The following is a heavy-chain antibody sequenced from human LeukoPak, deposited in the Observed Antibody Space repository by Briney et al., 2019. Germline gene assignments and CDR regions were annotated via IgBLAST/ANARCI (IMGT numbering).Heavy chain of an antibody. D-gene: IGHD1-26*01. CDR1: GYTFTSYG. CDR2: ISAYNGNT. V-gene: IGHV1-18*01. Sequence: GASVKVPCKASGYTFTSYGISWVRQAPGQGLEWMGWISAYNGNTNYAQKLQGRVTMTTDTSTSTAYMELRSLRSDDTAVYYCARDTIRAMGATTGPGKFDYCSQGTLVTVSS. J-gene: IGHJ4*02. CDR3: ARDTIRAMGATTGPGKFDY.